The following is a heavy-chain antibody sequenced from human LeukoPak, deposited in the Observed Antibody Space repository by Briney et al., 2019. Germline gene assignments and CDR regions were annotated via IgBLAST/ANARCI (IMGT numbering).Heavy chain of an antibody. Sequence: SQTLSLTCTVSGGSISSGGYYWSWIRQHPGKGLEWIGYIYYSGSTYYNPSLKSRVTISVDTSKNQFSLKLSSMTAADTAVYYCARDRDSSLLDYWGQGTLVTVSS. CDR2: IYYSGST. CDR1: GGSISSGGYY. V-gene: IGHV4-31*03. J-gene: IGHJ4*02. CDR3: ARDRDSSLLDY. D-gene: IGHD6-6*01.